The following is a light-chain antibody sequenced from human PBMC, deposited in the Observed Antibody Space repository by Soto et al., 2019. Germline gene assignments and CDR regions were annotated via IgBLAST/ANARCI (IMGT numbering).Light chain of an antibody. CDR1: QSLNSR. V-gene: IGKV1-39*01. CDR2: AAS. Sequence: DIQLTQSPSTLSASVGDRVTLTCRASQSLNSRLAWYQQRPGKAPKLLIYAASSLQSGVPSRFSGSGSGTDFTLTISSLQPEDFATYYCQQSYSTLLTFGGGTKVDIK. J-gene: IGKJ4*01. CDR3: QQSYSTLLT.